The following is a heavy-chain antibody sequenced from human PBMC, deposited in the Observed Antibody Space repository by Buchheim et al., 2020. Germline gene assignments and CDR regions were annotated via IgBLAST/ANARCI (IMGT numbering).Heavy chain of an antibody. CDR2: IYTSGST. V-gene: IGHV4-61*02. Sequence: QVQLQESGPGLVKPSQTLSLTCTVSGGSISSGSYYWSWIRQPAGKGLEWIGRIYTSGSTNYNPSLKSRVTISVETSKKQFSLKLSSVTAADTAVYYCARLPPLTYYYGSGKYYGMDVWGQGTT. CDR1: GGSISSGSYY. D-gene: IGHD3-10*01. J-gene: IGHJ6*02. CDR3: ARLPPLTYYYGSGKYYGMDV.